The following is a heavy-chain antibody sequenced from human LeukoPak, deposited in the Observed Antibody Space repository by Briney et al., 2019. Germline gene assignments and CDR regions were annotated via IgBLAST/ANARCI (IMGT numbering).Heavy chain of an antibody. V-gene: IGHV4-59*01. CDR2: IYYSGST. CDR3: ARIAARPRPYYFDY. Sequence: SETQSLTCTVSGGSISSYYWSWVRQPPGKGLEWIGYIYYSGSTNYNPSLKSRVTISVDTSKNQFSLKLSSVTAADTAVYYCARIAARPRPYYFDYWGQGTLVTVSS. J-gene: IGHJ4*02. CDR1: GGSISSYY. D-gene: IGHD6-6*01.